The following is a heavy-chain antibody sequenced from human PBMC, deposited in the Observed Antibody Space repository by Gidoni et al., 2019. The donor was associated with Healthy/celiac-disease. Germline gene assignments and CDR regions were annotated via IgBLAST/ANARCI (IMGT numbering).Heavy chain of an antibody. Sequence: QVQLVQSGAEVKKPGASVKVSCKASGYTFTSYYMHWVRQAPGQGLEWMGIINPCGGSTSYAQKFQGRVTMTRDTSTSTVYMELSSLRSEDTAVYYCARAYCGGDCYSGWFDPWGQGTLVTVSS. D-gene: IGHD2-21*02. CDR1: GYTFTSYY. J-gene: IGHJ5*02. V-gene: IGHV1-46*03. CDR3: ARAYCGGDCYSGWFDP. CDR2: INPCGGST.